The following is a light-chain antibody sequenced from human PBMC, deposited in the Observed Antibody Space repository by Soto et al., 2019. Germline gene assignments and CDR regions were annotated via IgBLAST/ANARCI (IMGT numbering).Light chain of an antibody. CDR2: GAS. CDR1: QSVSNN. CDR3: QQRSNWPIT. Sequence: EIVLTQSPATLSSFPGDRVTLSCRASQSVSNNLAWYQQRPGQAPRLLIYGASTRAAGIPDRFSGSGSGTDFTLTITRLEPEDFAVYYCQQRSNWPITFGQGTRLEI. J-gene: IGKJ5*01. V-gene: IGKV3-11*01.